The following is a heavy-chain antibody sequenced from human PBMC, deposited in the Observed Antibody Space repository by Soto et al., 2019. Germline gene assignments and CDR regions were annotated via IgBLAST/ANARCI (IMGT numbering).Heavy chain of an antibody. CDR2: IYYSGST. CDR3: VRRGLTNNGDWFDL. V-gene: IGHV4-39*01. D-gene: IGHD2-8*01. Sequence: PSETLSLTCTVSGGSISSSSYYWGRIRQPPGKGLERIGSIYYSGSTYYNPSLKSRVTISIDTSKNQFSLSLRSVTAADTAVYFCVRRGLTNNGDWFDLWGPGILVPVSS. J-gene: IGHJ5*02. CDR1: GGSISSSSYY.